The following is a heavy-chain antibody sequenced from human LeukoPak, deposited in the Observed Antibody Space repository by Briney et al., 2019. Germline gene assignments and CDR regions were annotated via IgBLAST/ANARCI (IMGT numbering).Heavy chain of an antibody. CDR3: ARDSGGNEHSRDGYSAPFDY. CDR1: GGSISSYY. Sequence: PSETLSLTCTVSGGSISSYYWSWIRQPPGKGLEWIGYIYYSGSTNYNPSLKSRVTISVDTSKNQFSLKLSSVTAADTAVYYCARDSGGNEHSRDGYSAPFDYWGQGTLVTVSS. CDR2: IYYSGST. J-gene: IGHJ4*02. V-gene: IGHV4-59*01. D-gene: IGHD5-24*01.